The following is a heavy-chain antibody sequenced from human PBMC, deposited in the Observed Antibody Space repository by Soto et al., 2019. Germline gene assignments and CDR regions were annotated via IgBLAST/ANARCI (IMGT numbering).Heavy chain of an antibody. CDR1: GGTLNNYA. J-gene: IGHJ2*01. CDR2: IIPIFGTT. V-gene: IGHV1-69*01. Sequence: QVQLVQSGAEVKKPGSSVNVSCKASGGTLNNYAISWVRQAPGQGLEWMGGIIPIFGTTNYAQKFKGRVTITADESTNTAYMELSSLTSDDTAIYYCARRGESCGGDCHSHWFFDLWGRGTLVSVTS. D-gene: IGHD2-21*02. CDR3: ARRGESCGGDCHSHWFFDL.